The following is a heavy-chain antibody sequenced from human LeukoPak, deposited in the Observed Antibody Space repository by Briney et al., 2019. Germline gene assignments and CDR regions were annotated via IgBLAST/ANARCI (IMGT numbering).Heavy chain of an antibody. V-gene: IGHV3-74*01. D-gene: IGHD6-13*01. CDR3: ARPSAAGPYFDY. J-gene: IGHJ4*02. CDR2: INTDGRST. CDR1: GFTFSSYW. Sequence: PGGSLRRSCAASGFTFSSYWMHWVRQAPGKGLVWVSHINTDGRSTGHADSVKGRFTIPRDNAKNTLYLQMNSLRAEDTAVYYCARPSAAGPYFDYWGQGTLVTVSS.